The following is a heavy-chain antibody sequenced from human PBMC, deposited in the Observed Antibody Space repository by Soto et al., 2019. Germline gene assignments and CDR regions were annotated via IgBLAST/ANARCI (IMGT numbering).Heavy chain of an antibody. CDR1: GFTFSSYG. D-gene: IGHD6-13*01. CDR3: AKETGYSSS. Sequence: GGSLRLSCAASGFTFSSYGTHRVRQAPGKGLEWVAVISYDGSNKYHADSVKGRFTISGDNSKNTLYLQMNSLRAEDTAVYYCAKETGYSSSWGQGTLVTVS. J-gene: IGHJ5*02. V-gene: IGHV3-30*18. CDR2: ISYDGSNK.